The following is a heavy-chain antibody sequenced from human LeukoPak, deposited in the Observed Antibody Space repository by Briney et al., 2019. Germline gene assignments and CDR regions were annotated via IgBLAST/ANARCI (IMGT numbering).Heavy chain of an antibody. CDR1: DGSISSSSYY. Sequence: SETLSLTCTVSDGSISSSSYYWGRIRQPPGKGLEWIGTIFYSGSTYYNPSLKSRVTISVDTSKNQFSLKLSSVTAADTAVYYCAGEGTAGRWFDPWGQGTLVTVSS. CDR2: IFYSGST. J-gene: IGHJ5*02. V-gene: IGHV4-39*02. CDR3: AGEGTAGRWFDP. D-gene: IGHD6-19*01.